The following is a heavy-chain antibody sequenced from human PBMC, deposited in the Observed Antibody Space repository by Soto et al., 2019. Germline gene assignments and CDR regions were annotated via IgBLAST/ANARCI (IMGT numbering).Heavy chain of an antibody. CDR3: AKDNTDYYYYYYMDV. J-gene: IGHJ6*03. CDR2: ISGSGGST. Sequence: PGGSVRLSCAASGFTFSSYAMSWVRQAPGKGLEWVSAISGSGGSTYYADSVKGRFTISRDNSKNTLYLQMNSLRAEDTAVYYCAKDNTDYYYYYYMDVWGNGTTVTVSS. V-gene: IGHV3-23*01. CDR1: GFTFSSYA. D-gene: IGHD5-18*01.